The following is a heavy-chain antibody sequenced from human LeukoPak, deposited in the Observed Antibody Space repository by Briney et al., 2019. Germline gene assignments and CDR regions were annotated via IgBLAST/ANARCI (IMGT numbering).Heavy chain of an antibody. CDR3: ARDPYDSSGYYQFDP. V-gene: IGHV3-23*01. CDR2: ITGSGAFT. D-gene: IGHD3-22*01. Sequence: PWGSLRLSCAASGFTFIKNSMSWVRQAPGKGLEWVSAITGSGAFTDYADSVKGRFTISRDNAKNSLYLQMNSLRAEDTAVYYCARDPYDSSGYYQFDPWGQGTLVTVSS. J-gene: IGHJ5*02. CDR1: GFTFIKNS.